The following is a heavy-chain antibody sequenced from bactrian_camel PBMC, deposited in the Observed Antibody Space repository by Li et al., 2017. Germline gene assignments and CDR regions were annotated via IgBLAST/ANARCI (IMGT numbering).Heavy chain of an antibody. V-gene: IGHV3-3*01. CDR2: IHGTTGKT. Sequence: GGSAQAGGSLRLSCAASGAARSIECMGWFRQVTGKEREVVASIHGTTGKTYYADSVRGRATLSHDDARTTLYLQINDLKPEDSSVYICAADLVPSGGFCYDTSQLHFFNYRGRGTQVTVS. D-gene: IGHD3*01. CDR1: GAARSIEC. J-gene: IGHJ4*01. CDR3: AADLVPSGGFCYDTSQLHFFNY.